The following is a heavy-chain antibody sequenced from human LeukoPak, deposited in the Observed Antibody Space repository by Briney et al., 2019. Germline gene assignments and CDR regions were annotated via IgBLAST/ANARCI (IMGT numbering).Heavy chain of an antibody. D-gene: IGHD6-19*01. J-gene: IGHJ3*02. CDR3: ARPYSSGWSGVFDI. Sequence: PSETLSLTCSVSGGSISSYYWSWIRQSPGKGLEWIANINYSGSTRYNPSLKSRVTISVDTSKNQFSLRLSSVTAADTAVYYCARPYSSGWSGVFDIWGQGTVVTVSS. V-gene: IGHV4-59*08. CDR1: GGSISSYY. CDR2: INYSGST.